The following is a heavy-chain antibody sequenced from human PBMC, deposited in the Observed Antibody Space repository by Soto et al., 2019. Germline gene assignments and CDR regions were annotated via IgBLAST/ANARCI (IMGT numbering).Heavy chain of an antibody. D-gene: IGHD1-26*01. V-gene: IGHV3-30*18. Sequence: HPGGSLRLSCAASGFTFGTYGMHWVRQAPGKGLEWVAVISYDGSHENYADSVKGRFTISRDNSKNTLYLQMNSLRAEDTAVYYCAKDLRKYYHFDYWGQGTLVTVYS. J-gene: IGHJ4*02. CDR3: AKDLRKYYHFDY. CDR1: GFTFGTYG. CDR2: ISYDGSHE.